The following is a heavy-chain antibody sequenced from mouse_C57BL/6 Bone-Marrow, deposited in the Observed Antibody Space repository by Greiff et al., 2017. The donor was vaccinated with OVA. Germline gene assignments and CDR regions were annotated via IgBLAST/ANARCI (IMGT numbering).Heavy chain of an antibody. CDR2: IWSGGST. V-gene: IGHV2-4*01. Sequence: VQLQQSGPGLVQPSQSLSITCTVSGFSLTSYGVHWVRQPPGKGLEWLGVIWSGGSTDYNAAFISRLSISKDNSKSQVFFKMNSLQADDTAIYYCAKGENYYGSSPMDYWGQGTSVTVSS. J-gene: IGHJ4*01. CDR3: AKGENYYGSSPMDY. D-gene: IGHD1-1*01. CDR1: GFSLTSYG.